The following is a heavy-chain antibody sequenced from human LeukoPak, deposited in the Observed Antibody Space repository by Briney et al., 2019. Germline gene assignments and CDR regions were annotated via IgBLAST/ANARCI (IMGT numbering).Heavy chain of an antibody. J-gene: IGHJ4*02. V-gene: IGHV3-74*01. CDR1: GFTFSTSW. D-gene: IGHD3-22*01. CDR2: INGDGSDP. Sequence: PGGSLRLSCEASGFTFSTSWMYWVRQAPGKGLEWVSRINGDGSDPSYADFVKGRFTISRDNAKSTLYLQMNSLRAEDTAVYYCARDGVDYYDSSGYYYWGQGTLVTVSS. CDR3: ARDGVDYYDSSGYYY.